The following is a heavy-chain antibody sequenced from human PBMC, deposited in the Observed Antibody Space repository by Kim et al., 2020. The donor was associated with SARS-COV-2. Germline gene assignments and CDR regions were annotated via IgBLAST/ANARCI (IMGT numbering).Heavy chain of an antibody. CDR3: ATAPAGCSSTSCYWYYYYGMDV. Sequence: SETLSLTCTVSGGSISSSSYYWGWIRQPPGKGLEWIGSIYYSGSTYYNPSLKSRVTISVDTSKNQFSLKLSSVTAADTAVYYCATAPAGCSSTSCYWYYYYGMDVWGQGTTVTVSS. J-gene: IGHJ6*02. V-gene: IGHV4-39*01. D-gene: IGHD2-2*01. CDR1: GGSISSSSYY. CDR2: IYYSGST.